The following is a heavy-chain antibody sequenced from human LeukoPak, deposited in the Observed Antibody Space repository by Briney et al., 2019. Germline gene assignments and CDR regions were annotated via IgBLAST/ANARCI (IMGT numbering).Heavy chain of an antibody. V-gene: IGHV2-5*02. CDR3: ARGSLEGGFDY. J-gene: IGHJ4*02. CDR2: IYWDDDK. Sequence: SGPTLVNPTQTLTLTCTFSGFSISSSGVGVGWIRQPPGKSLEWLALIYWDDDKAYSPSLKSRLTITKDTSKNQVVLTMTNMDPVDTATYYCARGSLEGGFDYWGQGTLVTVSS. CDR1: GFSISSSGVG. D-gene: IGHD2-15*01.